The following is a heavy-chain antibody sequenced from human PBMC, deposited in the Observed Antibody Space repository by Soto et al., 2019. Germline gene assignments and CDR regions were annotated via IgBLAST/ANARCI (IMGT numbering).Heavy chain of an antibody. D-gene: IGHD3-22*01. CDR3: ARDPPLSMIVVVGVDDF. J-gene: IGHJ4*02. CDR1: GFTLTNEN. CDR2: ISSRSTFI. Sequence: PGGPLRLSCTVLGFTLTNENMNWVRQAPGKGLEWVSSISSRSTFINYADSVKGRFTISRDNDKGLVYLQMNSLRAEDTAVYYCARDPPLSMIVVVGVDDFWGQGTLVTVSS. V-gene: IGHV3-21*06.